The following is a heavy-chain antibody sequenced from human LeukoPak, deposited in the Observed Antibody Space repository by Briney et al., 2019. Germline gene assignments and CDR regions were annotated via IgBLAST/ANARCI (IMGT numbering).Heavy chain of an antibody. CDR1: GFTFSSYW. CDR3: ARLPGYCSSNSCYKMTIPFDY. CDR2: INSDGSST. D-gene: IGHD2-2*02. V-gene: IGHV3-74*01. J-gene: IGHJ4*02. Sequence: GGSLRLSCAASGFTFSSYWMHWVRHAPGKGLLWVSRINSDGSSTSYADSVKGRFTISRDNSKNTLYLQMNSLRAEDTAVYYCARLPGYCSSNSCYKMTIPFDYWGQGTLVTVSS.